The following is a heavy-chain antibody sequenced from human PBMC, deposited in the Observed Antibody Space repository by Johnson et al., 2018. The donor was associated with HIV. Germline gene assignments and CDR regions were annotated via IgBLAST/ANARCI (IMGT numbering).Heavy chain of an antibody. CDR2: ISYDGSNK. D-gene: IGHD3-3*01. Sequence: QVQLVESGGGVVRPGGSLRLSCAASGFTFSSYAIHWVRQAPGKGLEWVAVISYDGSNKFYADSVKGRFTISRDNSKNALHLQMNSLRAEDTAVYYCAKDACNDFRGLDAFDIWGQGTKVTVSS. CDR1: GFTFSSYA. CDR3: AKDACNDFRGLDAFDI. J-gene: IGHJ3*02. V-gene: IGHV3-30*04.